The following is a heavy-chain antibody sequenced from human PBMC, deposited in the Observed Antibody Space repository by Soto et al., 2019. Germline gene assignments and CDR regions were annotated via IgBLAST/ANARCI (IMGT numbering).Heavy chain of an antibody. CDR1: GFTFSSYA. CDR2: VSHDGKSG. CDR3: ARLEKFNGGWS. J-gene: IGHJ4*02. Sequence: QVQLVESGGGVVQPGRSLRLSCAASGFTFSSYAMHWVRRAPGKGLEWVAAVSHDGKSGFYADSVSGRFTVSRDNSNSLVYLQMDRLRPEDTALFYCARLEKFNGGWSWGQGTAVTVSS. V-gene: IGHV3-30*14. D-gene: IGHD6-19*01.